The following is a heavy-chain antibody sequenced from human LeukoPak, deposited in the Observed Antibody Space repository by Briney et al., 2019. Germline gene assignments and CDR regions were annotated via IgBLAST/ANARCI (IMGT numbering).Heavy chain of an antibody. Sequence: PGGSLRLSCAACGFTLNSYPMRWVRQAPGKGLEWVSAISGSGGSTYYADSVKGRFTISRDNSKNTLYLQMNSLRAEDTAVYYCPSRKTYNDVLTCYYYMDVSGKGTTVTVSS. CDR1: GFTLNSYP. CDR2: ISGSGGST. CDR3: PSRKTYNDVLTCYYYMDV. D-gene: IGHD3-9*01. V-gene: IGHV3-23*01. J-gene: IGHJ6*03.